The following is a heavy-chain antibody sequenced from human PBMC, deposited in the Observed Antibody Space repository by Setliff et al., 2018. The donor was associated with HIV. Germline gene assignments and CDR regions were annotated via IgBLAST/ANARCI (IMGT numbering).Heavy chain of an antibody. CDR1: GGSISSQY. V-gene: IGHV4-59*11. CDR2: VYTSGGT. D-gene: IGHD4-17*01. Sequence: PSETLSLTCPVSGGSISSQYWSWIRQTPGKGLESIGYVYTSGGTNYNPSLKSRVTISVDTSKNQFSLRLSSVTAADTAVYYCARLHGDFYFDLWGQGTLVTVSS. CDR3: ARLHGDFYFDL. J-gene: IGHJ4*02.